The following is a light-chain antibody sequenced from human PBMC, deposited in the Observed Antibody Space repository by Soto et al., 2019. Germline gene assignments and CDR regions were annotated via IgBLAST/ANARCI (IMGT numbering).Light chain of an antibody. Sequence: DLQMTQSPSSLSASVGDRVTITCRASQSISSYLNWYQQKPWKAPKLLIYAASSLQSGVPSRFSGSGSGTDFTLTISSLQPEDFATYYCQQSYSTPITVGQETPLEIK. J-gene: IGKJ5*01. CDR3: QQSYSTPIT. CDR2: AAS. V-gene: IGKV1-39*01. CDR1: QSISSY.